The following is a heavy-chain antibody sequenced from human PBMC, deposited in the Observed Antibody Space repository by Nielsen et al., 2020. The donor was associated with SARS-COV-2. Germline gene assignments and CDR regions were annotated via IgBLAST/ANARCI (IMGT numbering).Heavy chain of an antibody. D-gene: IGHD1-1*01. CDR2: MNSNTGDT. V-gene: IGHV1-2*05. J-gene: IGHJ4*02. Sequence: ASVKVSCKASGYTFTGYYVHWVRQAPGQGLEWMGRMNSNTGDTTYAQNFQGRVTMTRDTSISTAYMELSRLTSDDSVVYYCARESWSDRSFDYWGQGTLVTVSS. CDR3: ARESWSDRSFDY. CDR1: GYTFTGYY.